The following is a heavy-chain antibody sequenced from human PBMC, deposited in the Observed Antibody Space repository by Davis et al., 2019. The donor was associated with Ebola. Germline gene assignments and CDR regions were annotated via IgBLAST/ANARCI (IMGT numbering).Heavy chain of an antibody. Sequence: GGSLRLSCAASGFIFRSYVMSWVRQAPGKGLEWVSTLGTSADTYYADSVKGRFTISRDNSKNTLHLQMNSLRAEDTAVYYCVRDPALVVTGGGWFFGLWGRGTLVTVSS. D-gene: IGHD2-21*02. CDR1: GFIFRSYV. CDR2: LGTSADT. V-gene: IGHV3-23*01. J-gene: IGHJ2*01. CDR3: VRDPALVVTGGGWFFGL.